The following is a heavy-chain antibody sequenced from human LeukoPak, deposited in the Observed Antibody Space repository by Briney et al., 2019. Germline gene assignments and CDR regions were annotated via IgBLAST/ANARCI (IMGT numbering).Heavy chain of an antibody. CDR1: GFTFSSYG. J-gene: IGHJ5*02. CDR2: ISYDGSNK. D-gene: IGHD3-3*01. V-gene: IGHV3-30*18. Sequence: GGSLRLSCAASGFTFSSYGMHWVRQAPGKGLEWVAVISYDGSNKYYADSVKGRFTISRDNSKNTLYLQMNSLRAEDTAVYYCAKAVEWLGWFDPWGQGTLVTVSS. CDR3: AKAVEWLGWFDP.